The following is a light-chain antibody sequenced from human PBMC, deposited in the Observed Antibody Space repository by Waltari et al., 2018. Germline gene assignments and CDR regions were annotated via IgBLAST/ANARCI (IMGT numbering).Light chain of an antibody. CDR1: QSVNRC. CDR2: KAS. J-gene: IGKJ1*01. Sequence: TCRASQSVNRCVAWYQQKPGKAPKLLISKASALQNGVAPRFSGGGSGTEFTLTISNLQPDDSSTYYCQQYEAFPVTFGHGTKVEIK. CDR3: QQYEAFPVT. V-gene: IGKV1-5*03.